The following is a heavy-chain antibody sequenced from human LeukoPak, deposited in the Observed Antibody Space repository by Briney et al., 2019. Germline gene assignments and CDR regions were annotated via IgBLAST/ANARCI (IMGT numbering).Heavy chain of an antibody. CDR1: GGSFSGYY. D-gene: IGHD3-3*01. J-gene: IGHJ4*02. Sequence: SETLSLTGAVYGGSFSGYYWSWIRQPLGKGLEWIGEINHSGSTNYNPSLKSRVTISVHTSKNQFSLKLSSVTAADTAVYYCARAPYYDFWSGYSPVGFYFDYWGQGTLVTVSS. V-gene: IGHV4-34*01. CDR3: ARAPYYDFWSGYSPVGFYFDY. CDR2: INHSGST.